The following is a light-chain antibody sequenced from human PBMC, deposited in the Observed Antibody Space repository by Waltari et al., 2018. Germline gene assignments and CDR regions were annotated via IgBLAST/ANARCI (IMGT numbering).Light chain of an antibody. CDR2: KAS. Sequence: DIQMTQSPSTLSASVGDRVTITCRASQNINNWLAWYQQKPGKAPKLLIYKASSLKSGVPSRFSGSGSGTEFTLTISSLQPDDSATYYCQQYNSYPTFGGGTKVEI. J-gene: IGKJ4*01. CDR3: QQYNSYPT. V-gene: IGKV1-5*03. CDR1: QNINNW.